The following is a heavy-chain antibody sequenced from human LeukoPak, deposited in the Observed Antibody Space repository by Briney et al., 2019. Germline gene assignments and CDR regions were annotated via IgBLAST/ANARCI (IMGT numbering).Heavy chain of an antibody. CDR2: INPSGGST. CDR3: ARGSFQEWLVDY. V-gene: IGHV1-46*01. Sequence: ASVKVSCKASGYTFTSYGISWVRQAPGQGLEWMGIINPSGGSTSYAQKFQGRVTMTRDMSTSTVYMELSSLRSEDTAVYYCARGSFQEWLVDYWGQGTLVTVSS. D-gene: IGHD3-3*02. CDR1: GYTFTSYG. J-gene: IGHJ4*02.